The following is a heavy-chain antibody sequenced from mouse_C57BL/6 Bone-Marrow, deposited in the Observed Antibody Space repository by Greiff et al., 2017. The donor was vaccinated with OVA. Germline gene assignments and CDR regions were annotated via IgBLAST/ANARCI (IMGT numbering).Heavy chain of an antibody. CDR2: IYPGDGDT. Sequence: VQLQQSGPELVKPGASVKISCKASGYAFSSSWMNWVKQRPGKGLEWIGRIYPGDGDTNYNGKFKGKATLTADKSSSTAYMQLSSLTSEDSAVYFCASGGLRRAGFAYWGQGTLVTVSA. CDR1: GYAFSSSW. V-gene: IGHV1-82*01. CDR3: ASGGLRRAGFAY. J-gene: IGHJ3*01. D-gene: IGHD2-4*01.